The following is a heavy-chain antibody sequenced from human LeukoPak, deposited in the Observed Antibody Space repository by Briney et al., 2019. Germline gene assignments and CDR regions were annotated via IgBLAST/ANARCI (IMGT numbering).Heavy chain of an antibody. CDR1: GGSFSGYY. J-gene: IGHJ6*03. CDR3: ARVNYYYYMDV. V-gene: IGHV4-59*01. CDR2: IYYSGST. Sequence: PSETLSLTCAVYGGSFSGYYWSWIRQPPGKGLEWIGYIYYSGSTNYNPSLKSRVTISVDTSKNQFSLKLSSVTAADTAVYYCARVNYYYYMDVWGKGTTVTVSS.